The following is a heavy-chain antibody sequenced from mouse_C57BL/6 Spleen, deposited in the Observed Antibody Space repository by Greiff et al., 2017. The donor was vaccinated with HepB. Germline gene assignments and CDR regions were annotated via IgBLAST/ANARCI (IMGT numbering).Heavy chain of an antibody. CDR1: GYTFTSYW. V-gene: IGHV1-64*01. Sequence: QVQLQQPGAELVKPGASVKLSCKASGYTFTSYWMHWVKQRPGQGLEWIGMIHPNSGSTNYNEKFKSKATLTVDKSSSTAYMQLSSLTSEDSAVYYCAREGSSYVYYAMDYWGQGTSVTVSS. D-gene: IGHD1-1*01. J-gene: IGHJ4*01. CDR2: IHPNSGST. CDR3: AREGSSYVYYAMDY.